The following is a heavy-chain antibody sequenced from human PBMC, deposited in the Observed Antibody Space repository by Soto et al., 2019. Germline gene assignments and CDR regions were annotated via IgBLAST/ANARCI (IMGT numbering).Heavy chain of an antibody. V-gene: IGHV3-30-3*01. D-gene: IGHD1-26*01. CDR2: IYSDGNNK. CDR1: GFTFSSHA. J-gene: IGHJ4*02. CDR3: ARDDEGGSDCDLGY. Sequence: QVQLVESGGGVVQPGRSLRLSCAVSGFTFSSHAMHWVRQAPGKGLEWVALIYSDGNNKYYADSVKGRFTTSRDNSKNTMYPQMNSLRVEDTAVYYCARDDEGGSDCDLGYWGQGALVTVSS.